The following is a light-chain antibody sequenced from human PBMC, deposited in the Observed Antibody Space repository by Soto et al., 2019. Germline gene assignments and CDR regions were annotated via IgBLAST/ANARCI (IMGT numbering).Light chain of an antibody. J-gene: IGKJ1*01. Sequence: DIQMTQSPSTLSASVGDTVTVTCRASQSVSGWLALYQQKPGEAPKLMIYDAPDLPRGVPSRFSGSESGTKFTLTIASLQPDDFATYYGQQYETFSGTFGPGTKVEI. CDR3: QQYETFSGT. CDR2: DAP. V-gene: IGKV1-5*01. CDR1: QSVSGW.